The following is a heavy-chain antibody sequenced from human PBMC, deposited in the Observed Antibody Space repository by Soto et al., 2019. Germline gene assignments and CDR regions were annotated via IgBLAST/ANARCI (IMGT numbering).Heavy chain of an antibody. Sequence: LRLSCAASGFTFSSYGMHWVRQAPGKGLEWVAVISYDGSNKYYADSVKGRFTISRDNSKNTLYLQMNSLRAEDTAVYYCAKGIFGVVIPYGMDVWGQGTTVTVSS. J-gene: IGHJ6*01. D-gene: IGHD3-3*01. V-gene: IGHV3-30*18. CDR3: AKGIFGVVIPYGMDV. CDR1: GFTFSSYG. CDR2: ISYDGSNK.